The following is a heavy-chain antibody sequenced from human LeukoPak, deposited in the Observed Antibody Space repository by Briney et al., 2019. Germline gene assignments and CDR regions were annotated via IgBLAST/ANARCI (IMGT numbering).Heavy chain of an antibody. CDR1: GGSFSGYY. D-gene: IGHD3-16*01. J-gene: IGHJ5*02. CDR3: ARAPGGP. Sequence: SETLSLTCAVYGGSFSGYYWSWIRQHPGKGLEWIGEINHSGSTNYNPSLKSRVTISVDTSKYQFSLKLSSVTAVDTDVYYCARAPGGPWGQGTLVTVSS. V-gene: IGHV4-34*01. CDR2: INHSGST.